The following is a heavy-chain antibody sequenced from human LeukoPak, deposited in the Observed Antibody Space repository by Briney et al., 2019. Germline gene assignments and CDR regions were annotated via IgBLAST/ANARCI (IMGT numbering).Heavy chain of an antibody. CDR3: ARDIGGGSGWFDY. CDR1: GFTFSSNG. Sequence: PGGSLRLSCAASGFTFSSNGMNWVRQAPGKGLEWVSYISATGGTIYYADSVKGRFTISRDNSKNTLYLQMNSLRAEDTAVYYCARDIGGGSGWFDYWGQGTLVTVSS. V-gene: IGHV3-48*01. J-gene: IGHJ4*02. CDR2: ISATGGTI. D-gene: IGHD6-19*01.